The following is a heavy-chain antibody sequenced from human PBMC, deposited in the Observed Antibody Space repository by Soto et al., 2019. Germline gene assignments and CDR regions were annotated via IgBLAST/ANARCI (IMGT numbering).Heavy chain of an antibody. CDR3: ARDWTYYDSSGYYSDAFDI. CDR1: GYTFTSYD. J-gene: IGHJ3*02. Sequence: ASVKVSCKASGYTFTSYDINWVRQAPGQGLEWMGWISAYNGNTNYAQKLQGRVTMTTDTSTSTAYMELRSLRSDDTAVYYCARDWTYYDSSGYYSDAFDIWGQGTMVTVSS. V-gene: IGHV1-18*01. D-gene: IGHD3-22*01. CDR2: ISAYNGNT.